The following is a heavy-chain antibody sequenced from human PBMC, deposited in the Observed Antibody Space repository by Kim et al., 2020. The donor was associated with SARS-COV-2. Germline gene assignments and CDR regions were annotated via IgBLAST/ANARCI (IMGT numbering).Heavy chain of an antibody. Sequence: GGSLRLSCAASGFTFSSYRMNWVRQAPGKGLEWVSSISSSSSYIYYADSVKGRFTISRDNAKNSLYLQMNSLRAEDTAVYYCARDRAGELHYYFDYWGQGTLVTVS. CDR1: GFTFSSYR. V-gene: IGHV3-21*01. J-gene: IGHJ4*02. D-gene: IGHD1-1*01. CDR3: ARDRAGELHYYFDY. CDR2: ISSSSSYI.